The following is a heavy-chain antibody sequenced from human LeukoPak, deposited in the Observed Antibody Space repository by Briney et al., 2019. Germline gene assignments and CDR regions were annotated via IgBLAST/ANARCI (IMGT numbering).Heavy chain of an antibody. J-gene: IGHJ4*02. D-gene: IGHD4-11*01. CDR3: ARDDNYGIFVNVDY. CDR1: GYTFTSYG. Sequence: ASVKVSCKASGYTFTSYGITWVRQAPGKGLEWVGWISAFNGNTDYAQKFQGRVSLTTDTSTNTTYMELKSLRSDDTAVYYCARDDNYGIFVNVDYWGQGTLVTVSS. V-gene: IGHV1-18*01. CDR2: ISAFNGNT.